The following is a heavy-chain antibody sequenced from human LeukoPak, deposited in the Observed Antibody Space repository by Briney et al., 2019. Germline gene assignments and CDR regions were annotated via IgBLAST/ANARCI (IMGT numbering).Heavy chain of an antibody. V-gene: IGHV3-66*01. CDR2: IYSGGST. Sequence: PGGSLRLSCAASGFTVSSNYMSWVRQAPGKGLEWVSVIYSGGSTYYADSVKGRFTISRDNSKDSLYLQMNSLRAEDTAVYYCARDSRLDIIAAAGTGVGYFDYWGQGTLVTVSS. D-gene: IGHD6-13*01. CDR1: GFTVSSNY. CDR3: ARDSRLDIIAAAGTGVGYFDY. J-gene: IGHJ4*02.